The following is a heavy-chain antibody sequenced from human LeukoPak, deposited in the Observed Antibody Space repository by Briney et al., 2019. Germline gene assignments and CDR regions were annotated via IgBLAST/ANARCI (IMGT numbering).Heavy chain of an antibody. CDR2: ISISSSTI. D-gene: IGHD3-10*01. Sequence: GGSLRLSCAASGLTISSYSMNWVRQAPGKGLQWVSYISISSSTIYYADSVKGRLTISRDSAKNSLYLQMNSLRAEDTAVYYCARALWFGETFPAYWGQGTLVTVSS. CDR1: GLTISSYS. V-gene: IGHV3-48*01. CDR3: ARALWFGETFPAY. J-gene: IGHJ4*02.